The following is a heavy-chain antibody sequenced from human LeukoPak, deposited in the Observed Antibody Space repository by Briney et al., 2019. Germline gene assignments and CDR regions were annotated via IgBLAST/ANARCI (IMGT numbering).Heavy chain of an antibody. D-gene: IGHD3-22*01. J-gene: IGHJ4*02. CDR3: ARDQDGSGYADY. CDR2: IIPIFGTA. V-gene: IGHV1-69*13. Sequence: SVKVSCKASGGTFSSYAISWVRQAPGQGLEWMGGIIPIFGTANYAQKFQGRVTITADESTSTAYMELSSLRSEDTAVYYCARDQDGSGYADYWGQGTLVTVSS. CDR1: GGTFSSYA.